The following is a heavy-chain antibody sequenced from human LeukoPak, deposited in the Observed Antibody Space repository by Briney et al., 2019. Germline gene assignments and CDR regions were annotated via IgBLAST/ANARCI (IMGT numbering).Heavy chain of an antibody. J-gene: IGHJ4*02. CDR1: GYTFTSYD. D-gene: IGHD1-26*01. V-gene: IGHV1-8*01. CDR2: MNPNSGNA. Sequence: ASVKVSCKASGYTFTSYDINWVRQATGQGLEWMGWMNPNSGNAGYAQKFQDRVTITWDASISTAYMDLSSLRSEDTAVYYCARVGYSNSYDYWGQGTQVPVSS. CDR3: ARVGYSNSYDY.